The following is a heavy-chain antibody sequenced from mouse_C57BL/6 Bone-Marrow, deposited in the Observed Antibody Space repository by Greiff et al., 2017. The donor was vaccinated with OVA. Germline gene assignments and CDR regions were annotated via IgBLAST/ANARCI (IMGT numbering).Heavy chain of an antibody. CDR2: INPNNGGT. CDR3: ARHYDYDEGFDY. D-gene: IGHD2-4*01. CDR1: GYTFTDYY. J-gene: IGHJ2*01. Sequence: VQLQQSGPELVKPGASVKISCKASGYTFTDYYMNWVKQSHGKSLEWIGDINPNNGGTSYNQKFKGKATLTVDKSSSTAYMELRSLTSEDSAVYYCARHYDYDEGFDYWGQGTTLTVSS. V-gene: IGHV1-26*01.